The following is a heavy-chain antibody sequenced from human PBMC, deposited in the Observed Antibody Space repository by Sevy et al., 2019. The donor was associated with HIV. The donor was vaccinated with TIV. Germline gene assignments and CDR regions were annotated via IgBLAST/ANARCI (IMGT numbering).Heavy chain of an antibody. Sequence: AGSLRLSCAASAFAFSDHYMDWVHQAPGKALEWVGRIRNKAKSYTSDYAASVKGRFSISREDSKNSVYLQMNSLKTEYTDVYYCARVGYYDTGGYSQDAFDIWGQGTMVTVSS. J-gene: IGHJ3*02. CDR2: IRNKAKSYTS. CDR1: AFAFSDHY. D-gene: IGHD3-22*01. CDR3: ARVGYYDTGGYSQDAFDI. V-gene: IGHV3-72*01.